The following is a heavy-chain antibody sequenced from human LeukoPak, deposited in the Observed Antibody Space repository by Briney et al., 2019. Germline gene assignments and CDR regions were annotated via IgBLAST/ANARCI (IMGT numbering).Heavy chain of an antibody. J-gene: IGHJ4*02. CDR1: GYTFTSHG. CDR2: ISGYSGNT. CDR3: ARDIVVWGVSGY. Sequence: ASVKVSCKASGYTFTSHGISWVRQAPGRGLEWMGWISGYSGNTNHAQSFQDRVSMTTDTSTSTAYMELRSLTSDDTAMYYCARDIVVWGVSGYWGQGTLVTVSS. V-gene: IGHV1-18*01. D-gene: IGHD3-10*01.